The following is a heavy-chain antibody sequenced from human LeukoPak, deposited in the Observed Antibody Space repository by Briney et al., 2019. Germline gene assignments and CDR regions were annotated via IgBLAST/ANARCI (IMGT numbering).Heavy chain of an antibody. CDR2: IKEDGSEN. CDR3: ARGIGGSH. J-gene: IGHJ4*02. CDR1: GFTFSTFW. D-gene: IGHD1-26*01. Sequence: GGSLRLSCAASGFTFSTFWMTRVRQAPGKGLEWVANIKEDGSENYSVDSVKGRFTISRDNAKNSLYLQMSGLRAEDTAVYFCARGIGGSHWGQGTLVTVPS. V-gene: IGHV3-7*04.